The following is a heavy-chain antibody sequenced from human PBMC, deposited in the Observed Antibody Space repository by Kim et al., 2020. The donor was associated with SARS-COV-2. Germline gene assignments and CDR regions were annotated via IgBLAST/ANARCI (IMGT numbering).Heavy chain of an antibody. Sequence: LSLTCVASGFLFSDHYMDWVRQAPGKGLEWVGRIKNKATGYTTDYAASVKGRFTVSRDDSKNSAYLQMNSLKTEDTAVYYCADTGRYGYWGQGTLVTVSS. V-gene: IGHV3-72*01. D-gene: IGHD1-20*01. CDR1: GFLFSDHY. J-gene: IGHJ4*02. CDR2: IKNKATGYTT. CDR3: ADTGRYGY.